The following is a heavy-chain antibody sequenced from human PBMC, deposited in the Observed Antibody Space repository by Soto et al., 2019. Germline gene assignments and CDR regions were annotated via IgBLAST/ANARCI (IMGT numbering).Heavy chain of an antibody. J-gene: IGHJ4*02. CDR1: GFAFTAYS. CDR2: ISSSNSYI. CDR3: ATAPDSVSIFSFDS. V-gene: IGHV3-21*01. Sequence: VRLVESGGGLVKPGGSLRLSCEASGFAFTAYSLNWLRQAPGKGLQWVSSISSSNSYINYADFAKGRFSISRDNAKKSLFLQLNNLRPDASAIYRCATAPDSVSIFSFDSWGPGTPVTVSS.